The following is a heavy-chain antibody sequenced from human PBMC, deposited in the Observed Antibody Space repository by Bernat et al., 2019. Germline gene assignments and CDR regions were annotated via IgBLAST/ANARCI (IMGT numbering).Heavy chain of an antibody. CDR3: VRSEGYGDDSNYGMDV. Sequence: EVQLVESGGGLVQPGGSLRLSCAASGFTVSSNYMSWVRQAPGKGLEWVSVIYSGGSTYYADSVKGRFTISRDNSKNTLYLQMNSLRAEDTAVYYCVRSEGYGDDSNYGMDVWGQGTTVTVSS. CDR1: GFTVSSNY. J-gene: IGHJ6*02. V-gene: IGHV3-66*02. D-gene: IGHD4-17*01. CDR2: IYSGGST.